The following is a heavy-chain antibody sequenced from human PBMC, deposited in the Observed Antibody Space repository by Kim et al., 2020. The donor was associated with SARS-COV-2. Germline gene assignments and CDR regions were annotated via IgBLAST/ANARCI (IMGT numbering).Heavy chain of an antibody. Sequence: GGSPRLSCAASGFSFGDYAMHWVRQAPGKGLEWVSGISWNSRSIGYADSVRGRFTISRDNAENSLNLQMSSLRPEDTALYYCAKDAAPYYYDSTGFSSHFFDWWGQGTLVTVSS. J-gene: IGHJ4*02. CDR3: AKDAAPYYYDSTGFSSHFFDW. CDR1: GFSFGDYA. CDR2: ISWNSRSI. D-gene: IGHD3-22*01. V-gene: IGHV3-9*01.